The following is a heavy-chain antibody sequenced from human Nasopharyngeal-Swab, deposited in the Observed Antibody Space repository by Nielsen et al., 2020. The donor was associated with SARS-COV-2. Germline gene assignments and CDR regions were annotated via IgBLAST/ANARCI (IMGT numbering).Heavy chain of an antibody. V-gene: IGHV3-7*01. Sequence: GESLKISCVASGFTFNSYYMSWVRQAPGKGLEWVATIKQDGSEKYYVDSVKGRFTISRDNAKNSLYLQMNSLRAEDTAVFYCVRLSIAAAGVDFWGQGTLVTVSS. CDR2: IKQDGSEK. D-gene: IGHD6-13*01. CDR3: VRLSIAAAGVDF. CDR1: GFTFNSYY. J-gene: IGHJ4*02.